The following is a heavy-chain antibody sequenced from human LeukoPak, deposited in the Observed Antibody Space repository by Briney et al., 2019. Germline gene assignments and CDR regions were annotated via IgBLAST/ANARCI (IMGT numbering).Heavy chain of an antibody. CDR1: GFTFGDYA. Sequence: SLSLSGTASGFTFGDYAMSWFRQAPGKALVGVSFIRSKAYGGTTEYAASVKGRFTISRDDSKSIAYLQMNSLKTEDTAVYYCTRGKGDQGWYWGQGTLVTVSS. CDR3: TRGKGDQGWY. CDR2: IRSKAYGGTT. V-gene: IGHV3-49*03. D-gene: IGHD2-15*01. J-gene: IGHJ4*02.